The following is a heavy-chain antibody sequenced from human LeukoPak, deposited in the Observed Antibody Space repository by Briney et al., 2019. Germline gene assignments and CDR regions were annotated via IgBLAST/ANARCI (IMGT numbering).Heavy chain of an antibody. V-gene: IGHV3-74*01. CDR1: GFTFSSYA. D-gene: IGHD3-3*01. Sequence: PGGSLRLSCAASGFTFSSYAMSWVRQAPGKGLVWVSRINSDGSSTSYADSVKGRFTISRDNAKNTLYLQMNSLRAEDTAVYYCARDWDYDFWSGPIYYYYGMDVWGQGTTVTVSS. CDR3: ARDWDYDFWSGPIYYYYGMDV. J-gene: IGHJ6*02. CDR2: INSDGSST.